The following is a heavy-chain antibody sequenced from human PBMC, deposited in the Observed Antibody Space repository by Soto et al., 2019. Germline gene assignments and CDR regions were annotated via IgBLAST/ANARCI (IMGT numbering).Heavy chain of an antibody. CDR2: IKYSGTT. CDR3: ARHGITGSYYDAFDI. Sequence: SDTLCPTSTVGSASIYSSTCNCGWIRQPPGKGLEWIASIKYSGTTFYNPSLKSRVTLSVDTSKNQFALKLSSVTAAETAVYYCARHGITGSYYDAFDIRGQGTMVT. J-gene: IGHJ3*02. V-gene: IGHV4-39*01. CDR1: SASIYSSTCN. D-gene: IGHD1-26*01.